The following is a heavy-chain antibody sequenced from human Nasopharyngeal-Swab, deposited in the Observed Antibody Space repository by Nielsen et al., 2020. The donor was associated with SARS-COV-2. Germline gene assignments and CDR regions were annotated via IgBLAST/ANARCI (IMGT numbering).Heavy chain of an antibody. V-gene: IGHV3-23*01. D-gene: IGHD2/OR15-2a*01. CDR1: GFTFDDYG. Sequence: GESLKISCAASGFTFDDYGMSWVRQAPGKGLEWVAAIVGSGDISGSGGNTYYADSVKGRFTISRDNSKNTLSLQMNSLRAEDTAVYYCAKDLRGPYFFWGQGTLVTVSS. CDR2: IVGSGDISGSGGNT. J-gene: IGHJ4*02. CDR3: AKDLRGPYFF.